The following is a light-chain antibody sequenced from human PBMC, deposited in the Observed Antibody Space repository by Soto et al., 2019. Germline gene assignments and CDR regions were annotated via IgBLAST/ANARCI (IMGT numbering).Light chain of an antibody. Sequence: QSALTQPASVSGSPGQSITVSCTGTSSDVGGYNYVSWYQQHPGKAPKLMIYEVSNRPSGASTRFSGSKSGNTASLTISGLQAEDEADYCCSSYTNSHTYVFGSGTKLTVL. CDR1: SSDVGGYNY. J-gene: IGLJ1*01. V-gene: IGLV2-14*01. CDR2: EVS. CDR3: SSYTNSHTYV.